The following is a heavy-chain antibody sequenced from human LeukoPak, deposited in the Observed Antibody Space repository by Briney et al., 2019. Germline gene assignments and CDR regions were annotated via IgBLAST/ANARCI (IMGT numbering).Heavy chain of an antibody. D-gene: IGHD3-10*01. J-gene: IGHJ4*02. V-gene: IGHV3-23*01. CDR2: IIGGAGGT. Sequence: GGSLRLSCAASGFSFSSHGMSWVRQAPGKGLEWVSGIIGGAGGTYYADSVKGRFTISRDNAKNTLYLQMNSLRAEDTAVYYCARDDDYGSGNFDYWGQGTLVTVSS. CDR1: GFSFSSHG. CDR3: ARDDDYGSGNFDY.